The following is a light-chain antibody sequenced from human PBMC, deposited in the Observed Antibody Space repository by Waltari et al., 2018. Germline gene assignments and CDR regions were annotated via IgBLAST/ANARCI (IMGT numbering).Light chain of an antibody. CDR3: QQYDGSVLT. V-gene: IGKV3-20*01. Sequence: IVLTQSPDTLSSSPGQRATLSCRASQTINNNFLVWYQKKPGQAPRLIIHGASIRATGFPDRFSGSWSGTDFTLTISSLKPEDSAVYYCQQYDGSVLTFGGGTKVEI. J-gene: IGKJ4*01. CDR1: QTINNNF. CDR2: GAS.